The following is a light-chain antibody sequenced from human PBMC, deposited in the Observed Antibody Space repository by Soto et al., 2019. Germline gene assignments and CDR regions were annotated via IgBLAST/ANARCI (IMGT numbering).Light chain of an antibody. V-gene: IGKV3-11*01. J-gene: IGKJ4*01. Sequence: IGLTQSPATLSLSPGERPTLSCRASQSVRSYLAWYQQKPGQAPRLLIFDASNRAAGIPARFSGSGSGTDFTLTITNLGPEDFAVYYCQQRSNWPLTFGGGTKVDI. CDR2: DAS. CDR1: QSVRSY. CDR3: QQRSNWPLT.